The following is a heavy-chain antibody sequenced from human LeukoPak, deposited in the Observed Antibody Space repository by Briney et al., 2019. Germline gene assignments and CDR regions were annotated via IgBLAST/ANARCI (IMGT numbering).Heavy chain of an antibody. CDR3: STSSGWRSHWFDP. J-gene: IGHJ5*02. CDR2: FYCSGST. Sequence: SETLSLTCTVSGGSINNYYLNWIRQPPGKGLEWIGYFYCSGSTNYNPSLESRVTISVDTSKNQFSLRLISVTAADTAVYYCSTSSGWRSHWFDPWGQGTLVTVSS. V-gene: IGHV4-59*08. CDR1: GGSINNYY. D-gene: IGHD6-19*01.